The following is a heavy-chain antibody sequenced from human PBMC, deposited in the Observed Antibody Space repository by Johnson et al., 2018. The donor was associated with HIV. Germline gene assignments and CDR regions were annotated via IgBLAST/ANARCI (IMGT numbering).Heavy chain of an antibody. CDR1: GFTFDDYA. CDR2: ISWNSGSI. CDR3: AKDTVSSASGAFDI. V-gene: IGHV3-9*01. Sequence: VQLVESGGGLVQPGRSLRLSCAASGFTFDDYAMHWVRQAPGKGLEWVSGISWNSGSIGYADSVKGRFTISKDNAKNSLYLQMNSLRAEDTALYYCAKDTVSSASGAFDIWGQGTMVTVSS. J-gene: IGHJ3*02. D-gene: IGHD6-6*01.